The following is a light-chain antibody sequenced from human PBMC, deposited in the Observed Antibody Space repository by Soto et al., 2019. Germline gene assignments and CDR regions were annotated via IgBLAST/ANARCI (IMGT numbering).Light chain of an antibody. Sequence: QSVLTQPPSVSGSPGQSVTISCTGTSTDFVGYNRVSWYQQPPGTAPKLTIYEVSKQPSGVPDRFSGSKSGNTASLTISGLQAADEADYYCSLYTSENAYVFGTGTKVTVL. CDR3: SLYTSENAYV. V-gene: IGLV2-18*01. J-gene: IGLJ1*01. CDR2: EVS. CDR1: STDFVGYNR.